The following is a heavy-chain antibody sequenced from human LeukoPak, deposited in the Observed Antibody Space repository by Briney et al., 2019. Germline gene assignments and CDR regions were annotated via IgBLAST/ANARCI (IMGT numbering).Heavy chain of an antibody. CDR3: AREGGPTYYYGSGSYYKSTLHYYYGMDV. CDR1: GYTFTSYY. CDR2: INPSGGST. Sequence: ASVKVSCKASGYTFTSYYMHWVRQAPGQGLEWMGIINPSGGSTSYAQKFQGRVTITADESTSTAYMELSSLRSEDTAVYYCAREGGPTYYYGSGSYYKSTLHYYYGMDVWGQGTTVTVSS. D-gene: IGHD3-10*01. V-gene: IGHV1-46*01. J-gene: IGHJ6*02.